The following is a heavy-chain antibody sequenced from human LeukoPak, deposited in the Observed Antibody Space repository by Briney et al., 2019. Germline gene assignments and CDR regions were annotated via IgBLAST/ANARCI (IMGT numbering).Heavy chain of an antibody. Sequence: GSLRLSCAASGFTLSSYAMSWVRQAPGKGLEWVSAISGSGGSTYYADSVKGRFTISRDNSKNTLYLQMNSLRAEDTAVYYCAKRGSSTSCFDHWGQGTLVTVSS. D-gene: IGHD2-2*01. CDR3: AKRGSSTSCFDH. V-gene: IGHV3-23*01. J-gene: IGHJ4*02. CDR1: GFTLSSYA. CDR2: ISGSGGST.